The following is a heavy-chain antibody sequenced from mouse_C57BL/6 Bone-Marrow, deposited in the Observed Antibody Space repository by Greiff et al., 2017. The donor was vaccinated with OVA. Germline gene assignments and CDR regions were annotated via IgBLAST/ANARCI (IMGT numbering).Heavy chain of an antibody. CDR3: ASAKNSDPYYCDY. V-gene: IGHV2-6*01. CDR2: IWGVGCT. Sequence: QVQLKESGPGLVAPSQSLSITCTVSGFSLTSYGVDWVRQSPGKGLEWLGVIWGVGCTNYYSALISSLIIITENSQSHVLYMVNSLQTDDTAMNYCASAKNSDPYYCDYWGQGTTLTVSS. CDR1: GFSLTSYG. J-gene: IGHJ2*01.